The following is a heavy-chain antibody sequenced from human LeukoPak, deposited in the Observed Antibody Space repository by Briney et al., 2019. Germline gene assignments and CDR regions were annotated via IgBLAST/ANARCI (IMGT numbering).Heavy chain of an antibody. CDR3: ARDTLEYSNSPDALDI. CDR1: GFTFSAYE. V-gene: IGHV3-48*03. CDR2: IGSSGSTV. Sequence: PGGSLRLSCAASGFTFSAYEMNWVRQAPGKGLEWVSYIGSSGSTVYYADSVKGPFTISRDNAKNSLYMQMESLRDEDTAIYYCARDTLEYSNSPDALDIWGQGTMVTVSS. J-gene: IGHJ3*02. D-gene: IGHD4-23*01.